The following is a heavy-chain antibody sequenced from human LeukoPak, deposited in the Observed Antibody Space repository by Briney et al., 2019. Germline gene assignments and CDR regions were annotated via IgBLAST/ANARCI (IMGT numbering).Heavy chain of an antibody. CDR1: GFTFSSYE. CDR3: ARIRKQWLHEDY. V-gene: IGHV3-48*03. Sequence: PGGSLRLSCAASGFTFSSYEMNWVRQAPGKGLEWVSYISSSGSTIYYADSVKGRFTISRDNAKNSLYLQMNSLRAEDTAVYYCARIRKQWLHEDYWGQRTLVTVSS. J-gene: IGHJ4*02. D-gene: IGHD6-19*01. CDR2: ISSSGSTI.